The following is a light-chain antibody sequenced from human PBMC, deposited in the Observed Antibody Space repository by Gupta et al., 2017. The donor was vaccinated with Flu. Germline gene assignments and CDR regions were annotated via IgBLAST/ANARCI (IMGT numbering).Light chain of an antibody. V-gene: IGKV1-39*01. CDR3: QQRYSTPWT. J-gene: IGKJ1*01. Sequence: DIQMTQSTSSLSASVGDRVTITCRASQSISSYLNWYQQKPGKAPKLLIYAASRVKSGVPSRFSGSGSGTDFTLTISRRQPEDFATYYCQQRYSTPWTFGQGTKVEIK. CDR1: QSISSY. CDR2: AAS.